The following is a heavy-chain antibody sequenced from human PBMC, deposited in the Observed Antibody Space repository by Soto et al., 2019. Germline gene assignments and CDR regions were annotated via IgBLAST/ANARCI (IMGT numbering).Heavy chain of an antibody. D-gene: IGHD2-15*01. CDR1: GFPFSNAW. CDR3: TTDSYSSMVVVRFDY. Sequence: GGSLRLSCAGSGFPFSNAWINWVRHVPGKGLEWVGRIKSRALGGTTDFAAPVRGRFAITRDDSRNVAYMQMNSLHTEDTAVYYCTTDSYSSMVVVRFDYWDQVSLVTVSS. CDR2: IKSRALGGTT. V-gene: IGHV3-15*07. J-gene: IGHJ4*01.